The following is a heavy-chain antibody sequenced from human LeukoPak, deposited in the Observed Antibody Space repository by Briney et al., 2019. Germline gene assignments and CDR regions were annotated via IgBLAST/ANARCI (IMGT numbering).Heavy chain of an antibody. CDR1: GGTFSNYA. V-gene: IGHV1-69*01. Sequence: SVKVSCKASGGTFSNYAVTWVRQAPGQGLEWMGGIIPILGTANYAQKFQDRVTLTADESTSTAYMALSSLRSEDTAMYYCARGNSRWSTPTSSYYYRMDVWGQGTTVTVSS. D-gene: IGHD4-23*01. J-gene: IGHJ6*02. CDR3: ARGNSRWSTPTSSYYYRMDV. CDR2: IIPILGTA.